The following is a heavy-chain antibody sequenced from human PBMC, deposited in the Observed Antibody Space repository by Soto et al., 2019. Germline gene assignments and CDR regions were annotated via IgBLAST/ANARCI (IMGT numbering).Heavy chain of an antibody. CDR2: IIPIFGTA. V-gene: IGHV1-69*13. CDR1: GGTFSSYA. CDR3: ARGRRTYGDSYYYYYGMDV. J-gene: IGHJ6*02. D-gene: IGHD4-17*01. Sequence: ASVKVSCKASGGTFSSYAISWVRQAPGQGLEWMGGIIPIFGTANYAQKFQGRVTITADESTSTAYMELSSLRSEDTAVYYCARGRRTYGDSYYYYYGMDVWGQGTTVTVSS.